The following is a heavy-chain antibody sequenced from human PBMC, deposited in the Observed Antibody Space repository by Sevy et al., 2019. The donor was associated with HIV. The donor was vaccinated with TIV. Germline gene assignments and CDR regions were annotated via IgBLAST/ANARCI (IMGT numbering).Heavy chain of an antibody. Sequence: GGSLRLSCAASGFMFSDYNMTWIRKAPGKGLGWVSYITSSGGDIYYADSVKGRFTISRDNARNSLYLEMNSLRAEDTAVYYCATYYYGSGSTFDYWGQGTLVTVSS. V-gene: IGHV3-11*01. CDR1: GFMFSDYN. CDR3: ATYYYGSGSTFDY. D-gene: IGHD3-10*01. J-gene: IGHJ4*02. CDR2: ITSSGGDI.